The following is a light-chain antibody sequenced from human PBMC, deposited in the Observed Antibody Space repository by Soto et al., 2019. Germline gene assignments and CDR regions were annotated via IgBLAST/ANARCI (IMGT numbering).Light chain of an antibody. J-gene: IGLJ1*01. CDR2: DVS. CDR3: SSYTSSRTHLYV. Sequence: QSVLTQPASVSGSPGQSITISCTGTSSDVGGYNYVSWYQQHPGKAPKLMIYDVSNRPSGVSNRFSGSKSGNTASLTISGLQAEDEADYYCSSYTSSRTHLYVFGTGTKLTVL. V-gene: IGLV2-14*01. CDR1: SSDVGGYNY.